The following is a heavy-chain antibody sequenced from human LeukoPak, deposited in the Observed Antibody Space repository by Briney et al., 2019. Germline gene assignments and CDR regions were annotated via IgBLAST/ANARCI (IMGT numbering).Heavy chain of an antibody. D-gene: IGHD6-25*01. CDR3: ARDSIAAAQDFQH. V-gene: IGHV4-30-4*07. J-gene: IGHJ1*01. CDR1: GGSISSGGYS. CDR2: IYYSGST. Sequence: SETLSLTCAVSGGSISSGGYSWSWIRRPPGKGLEWIGYIYYSGSTYYNPSLKSRVTISVDTSKNQFSLKLSSVTAADTAVYYCARDSIAAAQDFQHWGQGTLVTVSS.